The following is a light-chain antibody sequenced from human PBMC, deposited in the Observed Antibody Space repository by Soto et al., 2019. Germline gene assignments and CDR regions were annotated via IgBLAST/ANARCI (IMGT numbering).Light chain of an antibody. J-gene: IGLJ1*01. CDR1: SSDVGGYNY. Sequence: QSALTQPASVSGSPGQSITISCTGTSSDVGGYNYVSWYQQHPGKAPKLMIYEVSNRPSGVSNRFSGSKSSNTASLTISGRQAEDEADYYCSSYTSSSTLVFGTGTKVTVL. CDR2: EVS. V-gene: IGLV2-14*01. CDR3: SSYTSSSTLV.